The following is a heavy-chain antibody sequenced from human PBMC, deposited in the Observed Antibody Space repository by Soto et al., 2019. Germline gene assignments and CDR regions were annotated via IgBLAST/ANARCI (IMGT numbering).Heavy chain of an antibody. J-gene: IGHJ3*02. CDR1: GFTFSSYW. D-gene: IGHD2-2*02. CDR2: IKQDGSEK. CDR3: ARGIVVVPAAIPSPSDAFDI. V-gene: IGHV3-7*01. Sequence: GGSLRLSCAASGFTFSSYWMSWVRQAPGKGLEWVANIKQDGSEKYYVDSVKGRFTISRDNAKNSLYLQMNSLRAEDTAVYYCARGIVVVPAAIPSPSDAFDIWGQGTMVTVSS.